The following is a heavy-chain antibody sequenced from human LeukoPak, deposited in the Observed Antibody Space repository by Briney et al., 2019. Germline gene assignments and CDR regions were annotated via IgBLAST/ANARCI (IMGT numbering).Heavy chain of an antibody. Sequence: GGSLRLSCEASQFTFSRFAMSWIRQAPGTGLEWVSTLSGSGTATYYADSVKGRFTTSRDNSKDTLYLQMDNLRADDTAVYYCAKHLGSHSFLFYYMGVWGTGTSVIVSS. CDR3: AKHLGSHSFLFYYMGV. J-gene: IGHJ6*03. V-gene: IGHV3-23*01. CDR2: LSGSGTAT. CDR1: QFTFSRFA. D-gene: IGHD2-21*01.